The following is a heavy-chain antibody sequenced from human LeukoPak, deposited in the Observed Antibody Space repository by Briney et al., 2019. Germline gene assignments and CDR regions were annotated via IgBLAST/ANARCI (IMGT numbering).Heavy chain of an antibody. CDR1: GFTFSSYA. Sequence: GGSLRLSCAASGFTFSSYAMSWVRQAPGKGLEWVPAISSSGGITYYADSVKGRFTISRDNSKNSLYLQMNSLRAEDTAVYYCARGAGVITMVRGPFDIWGQGTMVTVSS. CDR3: ARGAGVITMVRGPFDI. V-gene: IGHV3-23*01. D-gene: IGHD3-10*01. J-gene: IGHJ3*02. CDR2: ISSSGGIT.